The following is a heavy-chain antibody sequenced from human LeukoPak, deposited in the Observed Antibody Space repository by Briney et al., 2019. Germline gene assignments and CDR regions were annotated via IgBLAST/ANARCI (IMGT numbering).Heavy chain of an antibody. V-gene: IGHV3-7*01. CDR2: IKQDGSEK. J-gene: IGHJ4*02. CDR3: ARDRERWLQTFDY. D-gene: IGHD5-24*01. CDR1: GFTFSSYW. Sequence: GGSLRLSCAASGFTFSSYWMSWVRQAPGKGLEWVANIKQDGSEKYYVDSVKGRFTISRDNAKDSLYLQMNSLRAEDTAVYYCARDRERWLQTFDYWGQGTLVTVSS.